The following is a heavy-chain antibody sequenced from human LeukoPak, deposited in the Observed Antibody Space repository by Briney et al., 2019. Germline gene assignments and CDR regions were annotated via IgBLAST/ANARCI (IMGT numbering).Heavy chain of an antibody. CDR3: FASDYDFWSGYSNY. CDR1: GFTFSSYS. D-gene: IGHD3-3*01. Sequence: GGSLRLSCAASGFTFSSYSMNWVRQAPGKGLEWVSYISSSSSTIYYADSVKGRFTISRDNAKDSLYLQMNSLRDEDTAVYYCFASDYDFWSGYSNYWGQGTLVTVSS. CDR2: ISSSSSTI. J-gene: IGHJ4*02. V-gene: IGHV3-48*02.